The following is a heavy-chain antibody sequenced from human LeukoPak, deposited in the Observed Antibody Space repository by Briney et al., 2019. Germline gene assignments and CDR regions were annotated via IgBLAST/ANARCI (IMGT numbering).Heavy chain of an antibody. Sequence: PSETLSLTCTVSGGSISSYYWSWIRRPPGRGLEWIGYIYYSGNTNYNPSLNSRVTISIDTSKSQFSLKLSSVTAADTAVYYCARDMLRGVISYGMDVWGQGTTVTVSS. CDR2: IYYSGNT. CDR3: ARDMLRGVISYGMDV. V-gene: IGHV4-59*01. J-gene: IGHJ6*02. CDR1: GGSISSYY. D-gene: IGHD3-10*01.